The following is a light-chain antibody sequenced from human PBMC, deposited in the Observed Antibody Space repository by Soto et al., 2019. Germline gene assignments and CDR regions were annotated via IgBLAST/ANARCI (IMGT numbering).Light chain of an antibody. CDR2: AAS. V-gene: IGKV1-9*01. J-gene: IGKJ4*01. CDR3: QQLRMYPST. CDR1: QDIAIY. Sequence: IQLTQSPSSLSASVGVRVTITCRASQDIAIYLACYQQKPGEAPKLLIYAASTLYGGVPSRFSGSGSGTDFALTITSLQAEDFATYYCQQLRMYPSTFGGGTKVDIK.